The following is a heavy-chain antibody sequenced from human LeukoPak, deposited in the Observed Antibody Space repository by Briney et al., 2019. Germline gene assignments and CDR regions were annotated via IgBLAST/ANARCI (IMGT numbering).Heavy chain of an antibody. CDR1: GGSISSYY. CDR2: IYTNGST. CDR3: ARAYYDFWSGYYDYYYMDV. D-gene: IGHD3-3*01. J-gene: IGHJ6*03. V-gene: IGHV4-4*07. Sequence: PSETLSLTCTVSGGSISSYYWSWIRQPAGKGLEWIGRIYTNGSTNYNPSLKSRVTMSVDTSKNQFPLKLSSVTAADTAVYYCARAYYDFWSGYYDYYYMDVWGKGTTVTVSS.